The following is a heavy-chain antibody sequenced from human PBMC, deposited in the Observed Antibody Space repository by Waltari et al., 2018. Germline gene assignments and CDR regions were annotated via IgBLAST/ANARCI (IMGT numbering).Heavy chain of an antibody. V-gene: IGHV4-59*01. CDR1: GGSISSYY. D-gene: IGHD3-16*01. Sequence: QVQLQESGPGLVKPSETLSLTCTVSGGSISSYYWSWIRQPPGKGLEWIGYIYYSGSTNYNPSLKSRCTRSVDTSKNQFSLQLSSVTAADTAVYYCARVGGSDAFDIWGQGTMVTVSS. J-gene: IGHJ3*02. CDR3: ARVGGSDAFDI. CDR2: IYYSGST.